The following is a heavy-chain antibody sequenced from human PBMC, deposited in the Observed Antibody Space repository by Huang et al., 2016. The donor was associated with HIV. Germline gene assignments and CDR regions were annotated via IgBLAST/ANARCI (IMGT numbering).Heavy chain of an antibody. CDR2: ISHDGSTK. V-gene: IGHV3-30*09. D-gene: IGHD1-1*01. CDR1: GFTLSTNP. CDR3: AREKGLED. J-gene: IGHJ4*02. Sequence: QVHLVESGGGVVQPGRSLRLSCAASGFTLSTNPIHWVRQGPGQGREGVAVISHDGSTKFYAESVKGRSAISRDNSKNMVYLQIYRLRVEDTGVYYCAREKGLEDWGQGTLVTVSS.